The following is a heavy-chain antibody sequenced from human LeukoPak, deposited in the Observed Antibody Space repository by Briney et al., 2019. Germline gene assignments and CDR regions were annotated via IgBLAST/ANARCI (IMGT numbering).Heavy chain of an antibody. J-gene: IGHJ6*04. V-gene: IGHV3-48*03. CDR3: AELGITMIGGV. CDR2: ISSSGSTI. D-gene: IGHD3-10*02. CDR1: GFTFSSYE. Sequence: GRSLRLSCAASGFTFSSYEMNWVRQAPGKGLEWGSYISSSGSTIYYADSVEGRFTISRDNAKNSLYLQMNSLRAEDTAVYYCAELGITMIGGVWGKGTTVTISS.